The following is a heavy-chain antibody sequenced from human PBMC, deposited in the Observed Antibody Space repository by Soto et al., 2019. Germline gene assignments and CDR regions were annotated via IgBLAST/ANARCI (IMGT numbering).Heavy chain of an antibody. V-gene: IGHV1-8*01. CDR1: GYTFTSYH. CDR2: MNPNSGNT. Sequence: QVQLVQSGAEVKKPGASVKVSCKGSGYTFTSYHINWVRQATGQGLEWMGWMNPNSGNTGYAQTLQGRVTMTWDTSISTAYRELRSLRFEDTAMYYCARGHISSTKNWLGPWGQGTLVTVSS. J-gene: IGHJ5*02. CDR3: ARGHISSTKNWLGP. D-gene: IGHD6-6*01.